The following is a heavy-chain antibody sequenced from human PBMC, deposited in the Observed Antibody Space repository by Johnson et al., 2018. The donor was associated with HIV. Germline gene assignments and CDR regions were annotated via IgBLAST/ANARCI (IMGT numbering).Heavy chain of an antibody. V-gene: IGHV3-23*04. CDR1: GFTFSNYA. CDR3: ARDRGSSGWYDAFDI. J-gene: IGHJ3*02. Sequence: VQLVESGGGLVHPGGSLRLSCAASGFTFSNYAMSWVRQAPGKGLEWVSAISGSGGSTYYADSVKGRFTISRDNSKNTLYLQMNSLRAEDTAVYYCARDRGSSGWYDAFDIWGQGTMVTVSS. CDR2: ISGSGGST. D-gene: IGHD6-19*01.